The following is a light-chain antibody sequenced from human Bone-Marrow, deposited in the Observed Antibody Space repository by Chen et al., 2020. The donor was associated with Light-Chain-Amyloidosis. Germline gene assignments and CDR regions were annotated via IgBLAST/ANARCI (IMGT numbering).Light chain of an antibody. J-gene: IGKJ2*01. CDR2: DAS. Sequence: DIQMTQSPSTLSASVGDRVTITCRASQSISSWLAWYQQKPGKAPKLLIYDASSLESGVPSRFSRSESGTEFTLTISSLQPDDFATYYCQQYNSYSPDTFGQGTKLEIK. V-gene: IGKV1-5*01. CDR3: QQYNSYSPDT. CDR1: QSISSW.